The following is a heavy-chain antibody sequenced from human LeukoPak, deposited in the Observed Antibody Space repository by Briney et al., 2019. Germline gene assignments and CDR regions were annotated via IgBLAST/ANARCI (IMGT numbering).Heavy chain of an antibody. V-gene: IGHV3-23*01. CDR3: AKGYQYNFRWPYYMDV. CDR1: GFTFSSYA. CDR2: ISGSGGST. Sequence: GGSLRLSCAASGFTFSSYAMSWVRQAPGKGLEWVSAISGSGGSTYYADSVKGRFTISRDNSKNTLYLQMNSLRAEDTAVYYCAKGYQYNFRWPYYMDVWGKGTTVTVSS. J-gene: IGHJ6*03. D-gene: IGHD3/OR15-3a*01.